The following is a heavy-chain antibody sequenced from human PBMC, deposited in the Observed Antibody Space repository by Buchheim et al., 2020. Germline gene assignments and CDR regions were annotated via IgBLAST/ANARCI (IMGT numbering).Heavy chain of an antibody. D-gene: IGHD3-3*01. CDR1: GFTFSSYG. Sequence: QVQLVESGGGVVQPGRSLRLSCAASGFTFSSYGMHWVRQAPGKGLEWVAVISYDGSKKYYADSVKGRFTISRDNSKNTLYLQMNSLRAEDTAVYYCAKKDDFWSGYYTGMANYFDYWGQGTL. J-gene: IGHJ4*02. CDR3: AKKDDFWSGYYTGMANYFDY. CDR2: ISYDGSKK. V-gene: IGHV3-30*18.